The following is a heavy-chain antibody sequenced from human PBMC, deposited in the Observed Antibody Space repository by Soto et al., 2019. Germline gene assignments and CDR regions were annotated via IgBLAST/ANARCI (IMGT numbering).Heavy chain of an antibody. D-gene: IGHD4-17*01. J-gene: IGHJ4*02. CDR3: ARKNDYGQDFEY. CDR1: GGSISSGGYS. Sequence: PSETLSLTCAVSGGSISSGGYSWSWIRQPPGKGLEWIGYIYHSGTTYYNPSLKSRVTISVDRSKNQFSLKLSSVTAADTAVYYCARKNDYGQDFEYWGQGTLVTVSS. CDR2: IYHSGTT. V-gene: IGHV4-30-2*01.